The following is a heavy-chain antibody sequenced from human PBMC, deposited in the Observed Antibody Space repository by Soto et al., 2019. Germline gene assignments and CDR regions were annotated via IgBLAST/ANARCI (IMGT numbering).Heavy chain of an antibody. V-gene: IGHV3-48*01. CDR1: GFTFSSYS. CDR2: ISSSSSTI. Sequence: EVQLVESGGGLVQPGGSLRLSCAASGFTFSSYSMNWVRQAPGKGLEWVSYISSSSSTIYYADSVKGRFTISRDNAKNSLYLQMTSLRAEDTAVYYCARDPTVTTFPFDYWGQGTLVTVSS. CDR3: ARDPTVTTFPFDY. J-gene: IGHJ4*02. D-gene: IGHD4-17*01.